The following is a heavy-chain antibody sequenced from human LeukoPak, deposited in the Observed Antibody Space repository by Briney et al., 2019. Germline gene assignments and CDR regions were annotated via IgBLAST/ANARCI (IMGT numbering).Heavy chain of an antibody. Sequence: PGGSLRLSCAASGFTFDDYTTHWVRQAPGKGPEWVSLISWDGENISYADSVKGRFTISRDNSKDFLYLEMTSLRTEDTAFYYCAKVRSWIQLWSPFDHWGQGTLVTVSS. CDR3: AKVRSWIQLWSPFDH. CDR2: ISWDGENI. D-gene: IGHD5-18*01. J-gene: IGHJ4*02. V-gene: IGHV3-43*01. CDR1: GFTFDDYT.